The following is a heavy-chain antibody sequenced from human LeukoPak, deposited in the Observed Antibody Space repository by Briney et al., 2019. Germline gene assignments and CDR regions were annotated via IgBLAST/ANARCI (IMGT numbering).Heavy chain of an antibody. CDR2: INSDGSST. J-gene: IGHJ4*02. V-gene: IGHV3-74*01. CDR3: ARAHHRRVYDYVWGSYPY. D-gene: IGHD3-16*02. CDR1: GFTFSSYW. Sequence: GGSLRLSCAASGFTFSSYWMHWVRQAPGKGLVWVSRINSDGSSTSCADSVKGRFTISRDNAKNTLYLQMNSLRAEDTAVYYCARAHHRRVYDYVWGSYPYWGQGTLVTVSS.